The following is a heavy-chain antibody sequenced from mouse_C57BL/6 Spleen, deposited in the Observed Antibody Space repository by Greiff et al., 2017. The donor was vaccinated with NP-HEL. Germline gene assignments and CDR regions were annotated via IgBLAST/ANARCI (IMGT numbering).Heavy chain of an antibody. D-gene: IGHD2-4*01. J-gene: IGHJ4*01. CDR2: INPNNGGT. V-gene: IGHV1-18*01. CDR3: ARDDYDYDNAMDY. CDR1: GYTFTDYN. Sequence: EVQLQQSGPELVKPGASVKIPCKASGYTFTDYNMDWVKQSHGKSLEWIGDINPNNGGTIYNQKFKGKATLTVDKSTSTAYMELRSLTSEDTAVYYCARDDYDYDNAMDYWGQGTSVTVSS.